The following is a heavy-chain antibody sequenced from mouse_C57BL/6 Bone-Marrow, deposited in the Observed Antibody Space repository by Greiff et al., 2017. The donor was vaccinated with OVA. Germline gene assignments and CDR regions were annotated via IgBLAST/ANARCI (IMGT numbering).Heavy chain of an antibody. V-gene: IGHV1-69*01. Sequence: QVQLQQPGAELVMPGASVKLSCKASGYTFTSYWMHWVKQRPGQGLEWIGEIDPSDSYTNYNQKFKGKSTLTVDTSSSTAYMQLSSLTSEDSAVYYCARLVYWYFEDWGTGTTVTVSS. CDR1: GYTFTSYW. D-gene: IGHD1-1*02. J-gene: IGHJ1*03. CDR3: ARLVYWYFED. CDR2: IDPSDSYT.